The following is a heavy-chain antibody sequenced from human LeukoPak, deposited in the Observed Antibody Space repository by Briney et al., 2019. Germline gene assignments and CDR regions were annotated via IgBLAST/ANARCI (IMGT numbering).Heavy chain of an antibody. CDR1: GGSISSTGYY. J-gene: IGHJ6*03. CDR3: ARHAYYMDV. CDR2: IYYSGST. Sequence: SSETLSLTCTVSGGSISSTGYYWGWIRQPPGKGLEWIGSIYYSGSTYFNPSLKSRVTISEATSKNQFSLKLSSVTAADTAVYYCARHAYYMDVWGKGTTVTVSS. V-gene: IGHV4-39*01.